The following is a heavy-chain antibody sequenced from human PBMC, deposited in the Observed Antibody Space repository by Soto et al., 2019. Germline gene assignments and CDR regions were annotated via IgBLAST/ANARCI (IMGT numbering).Heavy chain of an antibody. CDR3: ARVRSIYSTGWYYFDY. CDR1: GHTFTDYY. Sequence: ASVKVSCKASGHTFTDYYIHWVRQAPGQGLEWMGWINPYSGGTHFAQKFQGWVSMTRGTSINTAYLELSRLKSDDTAIYYCARVRSIYSTGWYYFDYWGQGTLVTVSS. J-gene: IGHJ4*02. CDR2: INPYSGGT. D-gene: IGHD6-19*01. V-gene: IGHV1-2*04.